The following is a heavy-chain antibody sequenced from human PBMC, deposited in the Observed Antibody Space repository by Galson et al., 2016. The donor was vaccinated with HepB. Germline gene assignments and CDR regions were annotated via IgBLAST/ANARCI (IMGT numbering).Heavy chain of an antibody. D-gene: IGHD1/OR15-1a*01. V-gene: IGHV3-23*01. CDR1: GFTFSTSP. J-gene: IGHJ3*02. CDR3: GRTIIPSSPAFDI. Sequence: SLRLSCAASGFTFSTSPMTWVRQAPGKGLEWVSAISGSGENTYYADSVRGRFTISRDNSKNTLYLQMSRLRAEDTAVYYCGRTIIPSSPAFDIWGPGTMVTVSS. CDR2: ISGSGENT.